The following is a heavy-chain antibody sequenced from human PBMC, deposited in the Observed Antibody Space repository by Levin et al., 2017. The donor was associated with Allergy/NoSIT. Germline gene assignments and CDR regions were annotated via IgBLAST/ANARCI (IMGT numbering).Heavy chain of an antibody. Sequence: GGSLRLSCAASGFTLSNYWMHWVRQAPGKGLVWVSLIKYDGSTTSYADAEKGRFTFSRDNPKNTLFLQMNSLIAEDTAVSYCASSDNLDCWGSETLVT. CDR3: ASSDNLDC. J-gene: IGHJ4*02. D-gene: IGHD2-21*01. CDR2: IKYDGSTT. V-gene: IGHV3-74*01. CDR1: GFTLSNYW.